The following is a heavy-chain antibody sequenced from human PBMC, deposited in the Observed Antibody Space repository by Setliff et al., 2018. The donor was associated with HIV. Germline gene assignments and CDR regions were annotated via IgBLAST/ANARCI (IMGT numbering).Heavy chain of an antibody. CDR3: ARGALLAVFDFDH. J-gene: IGHJ4*01. Sequence: GASVKVSCKASGYTFTNYGISWVRQAPGQGLEWMGWISAYDGNTNYEQKFQGRVTMTTDTSTSTAYMELRSLRSDDTAVYFCARGALLAVFDFDHWGHGTLVTVSS. CDR1: GYTFTNYG. CDR2: ISAYDGNT. V-gene: IGHV1-18*01. D-gene: IGHD3-10*01.